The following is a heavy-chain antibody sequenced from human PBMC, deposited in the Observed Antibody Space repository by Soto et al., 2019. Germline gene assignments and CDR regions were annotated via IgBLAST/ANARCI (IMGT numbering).Heavy chain of an antibody. CDR1: GFTFSSYG. CDR2: ISYDGSNK. J-gene: IGHJ4*02. CDR3: AKDYSGYDLGFDY. D-gene: IGHD5-12*01. Sequence: VQLVESGGGLVKPGGSLRLSCAASGFTFSSYGMHWVRQAPGKGLEWVAVISYDGSNKYYADSVKGRFTISRDNSKNTLYLQMNSLRAEDTAVYYCAKDYSGYDLGFDYWGQGTLVTVSS. V-gene: IGHV3-30*18.